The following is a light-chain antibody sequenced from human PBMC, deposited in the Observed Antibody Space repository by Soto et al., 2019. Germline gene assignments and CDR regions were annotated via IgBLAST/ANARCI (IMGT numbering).Light chain of an antibody. Sequence: IVLTQSPGTLSLSPGERATLSCRSSQSVPRNYLAWYQQKPGQAPRLLIYGTSSRATGIPDRFSGSGSGTEFTLTISSLQSEDFAVYYCHQYDNWPKTFGQGTRLEIK. J-gene: IGKJ5*01. CDR1: QSVPRNY. CDR3: HQYDNWPKT. V-gene: IGKV3-20*01. CDR2: GTS.